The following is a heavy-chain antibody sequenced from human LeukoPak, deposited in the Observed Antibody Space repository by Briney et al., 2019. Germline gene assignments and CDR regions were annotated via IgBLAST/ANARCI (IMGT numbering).Heavy chain of an antibody. D-gene: IGHD3-22*01. CDR3: ASGYYYDSSGYDDAFDI. V-gene: IGHV4-39*07. CDR1: GGSISSSSYY. J-gene: IGHJ3*02. Sequence: SETLSLTCTVSGGSISSSSYYWGWIRQPPGKGLEWIGEINHSGSTNYNPSLKSRVTISVDTSKNQFSLKLSSVTAADTAVYYCASGYYYDSSGYDDAFDIWGQGTMVTVSS. CDR2: INHSGST.